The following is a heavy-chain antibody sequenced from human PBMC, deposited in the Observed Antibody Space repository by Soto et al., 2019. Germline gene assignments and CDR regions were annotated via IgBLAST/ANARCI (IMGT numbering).Heavy chain of an antibody. J-gene: IGHJ4*02. CDR1: GFIFSKNG. CDR3: TIVRVADSALDH. CDR2: MSYDGSDT. Sequence: PGGSLRLSCVGSGFIFSKNGMHWVRQTPGKGLEWVAFMSYDGSDTFYAGSVKGRFTISRDNSKNTLFLHMSNLRAEDTAMYYCTIVRVADSALDHWGQGTLVTVS. V-gene: IGHV3-30*02. D-gene: IGHD3-10*02.